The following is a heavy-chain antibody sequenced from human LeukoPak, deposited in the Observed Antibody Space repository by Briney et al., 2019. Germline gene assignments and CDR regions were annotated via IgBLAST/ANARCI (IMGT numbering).Heavy chain of an antibody. J-gene: IGHJ3*02. D-gene: IGHD4-17*01. CDR2: ISSSSSYI. CDR1: GFTFSSYS. Sequence: GGSLRLSCAASGFTFSSYSMNWVRQAPGKGLEWVSSISSSSSYIYYADSVKGRFTISRDNAKNSLSLQMNSLRAEDTAVYYCATSRLRAAYDIWGLGTLVTVSS. V-gene: IGHV3-21*01. CDR3: ATSRLRAAYDI.